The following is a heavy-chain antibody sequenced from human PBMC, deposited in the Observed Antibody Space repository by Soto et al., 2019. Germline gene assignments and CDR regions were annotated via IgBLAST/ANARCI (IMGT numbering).Heavy chain of an antibody. CDR2: IYSGGGT. CDR1: GFTVSSNY. CDR3: ARDSIRDYGYYYYGMDV. V-gene: IGHV3-53*01. J-gene: IGHJ6*02. Sequence: GGSLRLSCAASGFTVSSNYMNWVRQAPGKGLEWVSVIYSGGGTYYADSVKGRFTISKDNSKNTLYLQMKSLRAEDTAVYYCARDSIRDYGYYYYGMDVWGQGTTVTVSS. D-gene: IGHD4-17*01.